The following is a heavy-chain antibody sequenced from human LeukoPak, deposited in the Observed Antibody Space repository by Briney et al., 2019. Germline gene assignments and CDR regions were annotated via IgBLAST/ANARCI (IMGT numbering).Heavy chain of an antibody. CDR3: ARRVTMVRDSGWFDP. J-gene: IGHJ5*02. CDR2: INHSGST. Sequence: PSETLSLTCAVYGGSFSGYYWSWIRQPPGKGLEWIGEINHSGSTNYNPSLKSRVTISVDTSKNQFSLKLSSVTAADTAVYYCARRVTMVRDSGWFDPWGQGTLVTVSS. D-gene: IGHD3-10*01. CDR1: GGSFSGYY. V-gene: IGHV4-34*01.